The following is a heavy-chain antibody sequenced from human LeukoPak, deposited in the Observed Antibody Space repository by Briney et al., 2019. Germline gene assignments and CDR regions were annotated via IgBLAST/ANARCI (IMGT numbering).Heavy chain of an antibody. Sequence: SETLSLTCTVSGAPIKSYYWNWLRQPPGKGLEWIGYISYTGTTIYSPSLKSRVAMTIGTSKNQFALELTSMTAADTATYYCARGIFGLVNNRPHSPYYFYFWGQGTPVTVSS. J-gene: IGHJ4*02. CDR3: ARGIFGLVNNRPHSPYYFYF. CDR2: ISYTGTT. CDR1: GAPIKSYY. D-gene: IGHD3/OR15-3a*01. V-gene: IGHV4-59*01.